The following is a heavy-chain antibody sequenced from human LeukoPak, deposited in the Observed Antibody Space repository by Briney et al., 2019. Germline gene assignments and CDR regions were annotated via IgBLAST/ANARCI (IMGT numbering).Heavy chain of an antibody. Sequence: SETLSLTCTVSGGSISSSSYYWGWLRQPPGKGLEWIGSIYYSGSTYYNPSLKSRVTISVDTSKNQFSLKLSSVTAADTAVYYCARNSLGQWLVNWFDPWGQGTLVTVSS. V-gene: IGHV4-39*01. CDR1: GGSISSSSYY. J-gene: IGHJ5*02. D-gene: IGHD6-19*01. CDR3: ARNSLGQWLVNWFDP. CDR2: IYYSGST.